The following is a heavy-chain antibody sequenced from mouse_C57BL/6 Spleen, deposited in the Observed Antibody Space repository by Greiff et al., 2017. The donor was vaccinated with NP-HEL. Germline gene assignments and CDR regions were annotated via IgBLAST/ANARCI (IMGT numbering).Heavy chain of an antibody. J-gene: IGHJ1*03. D-gene: IGHD1-1*01. V-gene: IGHV1-42*01. CDR2: INPSTGGT. CDR3: ARSYTVVATRWYFDV. CDR1: GYSFTGYY. Sequence: VQLKESGPELVKPGASVKISCKASGYSFTGYYMNWVKQSPEKSLEWIGEINPSTGGTTYNQKFKAKATLTVDKSSSTAYMQLKSLTSEDSAVYYCARSYTVVATRWYFDVWGTGTTVTVSS.